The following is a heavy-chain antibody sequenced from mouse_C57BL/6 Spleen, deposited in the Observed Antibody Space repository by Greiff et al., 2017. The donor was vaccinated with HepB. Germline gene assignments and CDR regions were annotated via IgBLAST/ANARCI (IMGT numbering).Heavy chain of an antibody. CDR1: GYSFTDYN. J-gene: IGHJ3*01. D-gene: IGHD1-1*01. Sequence: VQLQQSGPELVKPGASVKISCKASGYSFTDYNMNWVKQSNGKSLEWIGVINPNYGTTSYNQKFKGKATLTVDQSSSTAYMQPNSLTSEDSAVYYCARGDYYGSSYGFAYWGQGTLVTVSA. CDR2: INPNYGTT. CDR3: ARGDYYGSSYGFAY. V-gene: IGHV1-39*01.